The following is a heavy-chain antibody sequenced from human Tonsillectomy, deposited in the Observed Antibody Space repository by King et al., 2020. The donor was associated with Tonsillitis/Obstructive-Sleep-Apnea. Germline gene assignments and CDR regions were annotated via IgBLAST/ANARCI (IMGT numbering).Heavy chain of an antibody. CDR2: IYYTGST. Sequence: LQLQESGPGLVKPSETLSLTCTVSGHSIRSSSYYWGWIRQPPGKGLGWIGTIYYTGSTYYNPSLKSRVTISVDTSRNQFSLKLSSVTAADTALYYCGRHVRDGYCTNFDYWGQGTLVTVSS. V-gene: IGHV4-39*01. CDR3: GRHVRDGYCTNFDY. CDR1: GHSIRSSSYY. D-gene: IGHD5-24*01. J-gene: IGHJ4*02.